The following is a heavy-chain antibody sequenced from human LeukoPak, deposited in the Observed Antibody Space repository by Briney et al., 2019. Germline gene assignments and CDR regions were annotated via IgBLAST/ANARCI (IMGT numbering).Heavy chain of an antibody. D-gene: IGHD4-17*01. CDR2: ITSAGAP. V-gene: IGHV3-23*01. Sequence: GGSLRLSCAASGFTFSNYAVMWVRQAPGQGLEWVSAITSAGAPRYADSVKGRFAISRDNSKNTLYLQMNSLRAEDTAQYFCARDPNGDYIGAFEFWGQGTGVTVSS. J-gene: IGHJ3*01. CDR1: GFTFSNYA. CDR3: ARDPNGDYIGAFEF.